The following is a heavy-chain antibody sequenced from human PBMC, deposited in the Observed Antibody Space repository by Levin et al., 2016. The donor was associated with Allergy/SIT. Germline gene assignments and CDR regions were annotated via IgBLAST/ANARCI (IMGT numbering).Heavy chain of an antibody. CDR1: GFTFSSYA. CDR2: ISGSGGST. V-gene: IGHV3-23*01. CDR3: AKGPLRWPSYFDY. D-gene: IGHD4-23*01. Sequence: GESLKISCAASGFTFSSYAMSWVRQAPGKGLEWVSAISGSGGSTYYADSVKGRFTISRDNSKNTLYLQMNSLRAEDTAVYYCAKGPLRWPSYFDYWGQGTLVTVSS. J-gene: IGHJ4*02.